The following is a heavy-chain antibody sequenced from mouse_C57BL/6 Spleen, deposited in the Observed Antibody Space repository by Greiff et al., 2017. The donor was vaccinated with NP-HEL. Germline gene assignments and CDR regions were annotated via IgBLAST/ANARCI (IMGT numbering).Heavy chain of an antibody. V-gene: IGHV1-82*01. CDR3: AYDYDGDGYFDV. J-gene: IGHJ1*03. Sequence: QVQLQQSGPELVKPGASVKISCKASGYAFSSSWMNWVKQRPGKGLEWIGRIYPGDGDTNYNGKFKGKATLTADKSSSTAYMQLSSLTSEDSAVYFCAYDYDGDGYFDVWGTGTTVTVSS. CDR2: IYPGDGDT. CDR1: GYAFSSSW. D-gene: IGHD2-4*01.